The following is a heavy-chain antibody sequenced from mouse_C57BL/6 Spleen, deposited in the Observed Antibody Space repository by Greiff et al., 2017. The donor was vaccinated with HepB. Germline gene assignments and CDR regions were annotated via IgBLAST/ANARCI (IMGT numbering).Heavy chain of an antibody. CDR2: INPSSGYT. D-gene: IGHD2-2*01. CDR1: GYTFTSYW. V-gene: IGHV1-7*01. Sequence: VKLMESGAELAKPGASVKLSCTASGYTFTSYWMHWVKQRPGQGLEWIGYINPSSGYTKYNQKFKDKATLTADKSSSTAYMQLSSLTYEDSAVYYCARVPYGYDDAMDYWGQGTSVTVSS. CDR3: ARVPYGYDDAMDY. J-gene: IGHJ4*01.